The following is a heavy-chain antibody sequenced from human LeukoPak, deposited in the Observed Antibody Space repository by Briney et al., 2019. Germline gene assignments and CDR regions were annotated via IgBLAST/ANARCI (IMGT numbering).Heavy chain of an antibody. CDR3: AKAPGRAKDVVYYFDY. J-gene: IGHJ4*02. D-gene: IGHD2-21*01. Sequence: PGGSLRLSCAASGFTFSSYAMSWVRQAPGKGLEWVSAISGSGGSTYYADSVKGRFTISRDNSKNTLYLQMNSLRAEDTAVYYCAKAPGRAKDVVYYFDYWGQGTLVTVSS. CDR2: ISGSGGST. V-gene: IGHV3-23*01. CDR1: GFTFSSYA.